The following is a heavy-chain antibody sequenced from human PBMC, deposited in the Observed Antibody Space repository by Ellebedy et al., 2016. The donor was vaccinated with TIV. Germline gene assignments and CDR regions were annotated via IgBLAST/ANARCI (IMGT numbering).Heavy chain of an antibody. CDR2: IYPGDSDT. D-gene: IGHD6-6*01. CDR1: GYTFNRYW. J-gene: IGHJ3*01. V-gene: IGHV5-51*01. Sequence: GESLKISXKGSGYTFNRYWIAWVRQLPGRGLEWRGNIYPGDSDTRYRPSFRGQVNISVDKSTSTAYLQWRRLKASDTAMYFCARMSSIDGFDVWGQGTMVTVSS. CDR3: ARMSSIDGFDV.